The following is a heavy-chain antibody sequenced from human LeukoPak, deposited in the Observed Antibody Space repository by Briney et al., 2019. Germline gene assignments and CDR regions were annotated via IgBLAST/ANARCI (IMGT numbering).Heavy chain of an antibody. J-gene: IGHJ4*02. Sequence: SETPSLTCTVSGGSISSGGYYWSWIRQHPGKGLEWIGYIYYSGSTYYNPSLKSRVTISVDTSKNQFSLKLSSVTAADTAVYYCARASYYGSVRFDYWGQGTLVTVSS. V-gene: IGHV4-31*03. D-gene: IGHD3-10*01. CDR1: GGSISSGGYY. CDR2: IYYSGST. CDR3: ARASYYGSVRFDY.